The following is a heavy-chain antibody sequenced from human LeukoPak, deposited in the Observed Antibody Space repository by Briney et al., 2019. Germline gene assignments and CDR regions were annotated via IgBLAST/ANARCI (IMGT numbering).Heavy chain of an antibody. CDR3: AKDKSLYRKAGYYFDY. Sequence: AGGSLRLSCAASGFTFSSYGMHWVRQAPGKGLEWVAFIRYDGSNKYYADSVKGRFTISRDNSKNTLYLQMNSLRAEDTAVYYCAKDKSLYRKAGYYFDYWGQGTLVTVSS. CDR2: IRYDGSNK. V-gene: IGHV3-30*02. D-gene: IGHD1-26*01. J-gene: IGHJ4*02. CDR1: GFTFSSYG.